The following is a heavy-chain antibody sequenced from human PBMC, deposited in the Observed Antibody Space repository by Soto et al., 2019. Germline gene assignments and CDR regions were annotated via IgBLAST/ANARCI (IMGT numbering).Heavy chain of an antibody. V-gene: IGHV4-30-4*01. CDR2: IYYSGST. Sequence: SETLSLTCTVSGGSISSGDYYWSWIRQPPGKGLEWIGYIYYSGSTYYNPSLKSRVTITVDTSKNQFSLKLSSVTAADTAVYYCRTGLRFLEWLSPTYYGMDVWGQGTTVTVSS. J-gene: IGHJ6*02. CDR1: GGSISSGDYY. CDR3: RTGLRFLEWLSPTYYGMDV. D-gene: IGHD3-3*01.